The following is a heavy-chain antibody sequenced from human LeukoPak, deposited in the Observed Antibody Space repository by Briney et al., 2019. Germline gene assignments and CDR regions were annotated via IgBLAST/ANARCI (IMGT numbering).Heavy chain of an antibody. J-gene: IGHJ4*02. CDR1: GFTFSDYN. CDR2: ISRSGSTK. Sequence: GGSLGLSCAASGFTFSDYNMRWIRQAPGKGLEWVSSISRSGSTKYYADSVKGRFTISRDNAKNSLFLQMNSLRAEDTAVYYCARDSVDIVATILFDYWGQGTLVTVSS. D-gene: IGHD5-12*01. V-gene: IGHV3-11*01. CDR3: ARDSVDIVATILFDY.